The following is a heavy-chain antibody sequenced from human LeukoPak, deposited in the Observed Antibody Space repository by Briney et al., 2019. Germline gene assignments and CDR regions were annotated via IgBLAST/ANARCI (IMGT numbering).Heavy chain of an antibody. V-gene: IGHV3-48*01. CDR1: GSTFSSYS. CDR3: ARLLTGYYKGPFDI. Sequence: PGGSLRLSCAASGSTFSSYSMNWVRQAPGKGLEWVSYISSSSSTIYYADSVKGRFTISRDNAKNSLYLQMNSLRAEDTAVYYCARLLTGYYKGPFDIWGQGTMVTVSS. CDR2: ISSSSSTI. J-gene: IGHJ3*02. D-gene: IGHD3-9*01.